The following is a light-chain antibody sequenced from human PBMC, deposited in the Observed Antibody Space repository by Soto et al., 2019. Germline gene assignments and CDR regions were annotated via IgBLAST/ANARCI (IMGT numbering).Light chain of an antibody. CDR1: SSNIGGTNY. V-gene: IGLV1-47*02. CDR3: ASWDDRLGAVI. Sequence: QSVLTQPPSASGTHGQTVFISCSGSSSNIGGTNYAYWYQQLPGAAPKLLMHSNNLRPSGVPERISGSKFGTAASLAISGLRSEDEAVYYCASWDDRLGAVIFGGGTKLTVL. CDR2: SNN. J-gene: IGLJ2*01.